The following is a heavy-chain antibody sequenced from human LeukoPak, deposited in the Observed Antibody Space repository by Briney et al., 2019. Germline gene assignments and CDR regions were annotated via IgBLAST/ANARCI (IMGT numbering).Heavy chain of an antibody. Sequence: GGSLRLSCAASGSTFSSYWMSWVRQAPGKGLEWVGLMKSKPEGGTTFYAAPVRGRFTISRDDSRNTLYLQMTSLTIGDTGVYYCTTGNPWGQGTLVTVSS. CDR3: TTGNP. CDR2: MKSKPEGGTT. V-gene: IGHV3-15*01. CDR1: GSTFSSYW. J-gene: IGHJ5*02.